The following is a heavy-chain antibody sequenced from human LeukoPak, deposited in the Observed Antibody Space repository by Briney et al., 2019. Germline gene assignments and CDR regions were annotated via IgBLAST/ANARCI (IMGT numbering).Heavy chain of an antibody. CDR1: GFIISDSY. CDR2: ISANGGST. CDR3: VKDLVVGCNAIWYFYEY. Sequence: GGSLRLSCAASGFIISDSYMHWVRQAPGKGLEYVSDISANGGSTYYADSVKGRFTISRDTSKNTLYLQMSSLRAEDTAMYHCVKDLVVGCNAIWYFYEYWGQGILVSVSS. D-gene: IGHD2-21*01. V-gene: IGHV3-64D*06. J-gene: IGHJ4*02.